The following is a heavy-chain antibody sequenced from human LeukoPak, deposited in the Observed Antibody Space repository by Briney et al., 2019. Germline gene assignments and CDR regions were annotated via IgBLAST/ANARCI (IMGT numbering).Heavy chain of an antibody. J-gene: IGHJ4*01. CDR3: ARDHRYAFDN. V-gene: IGHV3-48*01. CDR1: GFTFSRYA. D-gene: IGHD5-12*01. CDR2: IGISSGNT. Sequence: GGSLRLSCAASGFTFSRYAMSWVRQAPGKGLEWISYIGISSGNTKYADSVKGRFTISRDKARNSLYLQMNSLRVEDTAVYYCARDHRYAFDNWGHGTLVTVSS.